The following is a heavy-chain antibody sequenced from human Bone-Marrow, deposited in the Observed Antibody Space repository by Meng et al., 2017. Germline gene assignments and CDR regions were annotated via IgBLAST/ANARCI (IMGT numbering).Heavy chain of an antibody. Sequence: ETLSLTCTVSGGSISSSSYYWGWIRQAPGKGLEWVSSISSSSSYIYYADSVKGRFTISRDNAKNSLYLQMNSLRAEDTAVYYCARAASSYGAGHYGMDVWGQGTTVTVSS. CDR1: GGSISSSS. J-gene: IGHJ6*02. D-gene: IGHD5-18*01. CDR3: ARAASSYGAGHYGMDV. CDR2: ISSSSSYI. V-gene: IGHV3-21*01.